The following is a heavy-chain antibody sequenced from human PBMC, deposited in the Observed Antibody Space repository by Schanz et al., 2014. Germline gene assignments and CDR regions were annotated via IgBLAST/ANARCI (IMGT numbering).Heavy chain of an antibody. D-gene: IGHD5-18*01. V-gene: IGHV3-21*01. CDR3: VRVSFADHRLYRGMDRDIDY. CDR2: ISTSGTYM. J-gene: IGHJ4*02. Sequence: EVQLVESGGGLVQPGGSLRLSCAASGFTFSTSTMHWVRQAPGRGLEWVSSISTSGTYMYIADSLKGRLTISRDDAKKSMYLQMNNLRAEDTAVYYSVRVSFADHRLYRGMDRDIDYWGQGTLVTVSS. CDR1: GFTFSTST.